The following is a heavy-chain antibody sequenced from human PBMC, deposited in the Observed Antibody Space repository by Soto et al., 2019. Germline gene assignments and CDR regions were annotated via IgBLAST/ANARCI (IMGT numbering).Heavy chain of an antibody. D-gene: IGHD2-15*01. CDR1: GFTFATYA. V-gene: IGHV3-23*01. CDR2: ISGTSMNT. J-gene: IGHJ5*02. CDR3: AFADLAGGRIS. Sequence: EVQLLESGGGLVQPGGSLRLSCAASGFTFATYAVDWVRQPPGKGMEWVSAISGTSMNTYYADSVKGRFTISRDNSQNMLFLRMNSLRAEDTAMYFCAFADLAGGRISWGQGTLVTVSS.